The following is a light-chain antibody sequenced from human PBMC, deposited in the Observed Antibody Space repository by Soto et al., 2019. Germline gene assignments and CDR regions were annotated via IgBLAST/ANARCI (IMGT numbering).Light chain of an antibody. V-gene: IGLV2-11*01. J-gene: IGLJ2*01. CDR1: SSDVDDYNY. CDR2: DVT. Sequence: QSALTQPHSVSGSPGQSVTISCTGTSSDVDDYNYVSWYQQHPDTAPKLMIYDVTKRPSGVPDRFSGSKSGNTASLTISGLQAEDEADYYCCSYAGGYVFEVIFGGGTKVTVL. CDR3: CSYAGGYVFEVI.